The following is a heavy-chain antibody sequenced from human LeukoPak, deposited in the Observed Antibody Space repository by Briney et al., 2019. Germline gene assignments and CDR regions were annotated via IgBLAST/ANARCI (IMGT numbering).Heavy chain of an antibody. V-gene: IGHV3-21*01. J-gene: IGHJ4*02. CDR2: ISSSSSNT. CDR3: VRGDGRDY. CDR1: GFTFSSST. D-gene: IGHD5-24*01. Sequence: GGSLRLSCAASGFTFSSSTLNWVRQAPGKGLEWVSSISSSSSNTHYADSVKGRFTISRDNAKNSLYMQMNSLRAEDTAVYYCVRGDGRDYWGQGTLVTVSS.